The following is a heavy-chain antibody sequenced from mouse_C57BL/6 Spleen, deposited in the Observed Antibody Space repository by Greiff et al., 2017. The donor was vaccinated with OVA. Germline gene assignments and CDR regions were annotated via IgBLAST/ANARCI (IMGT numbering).Heavy chain of an antibody. CDR3: ARGSTMVTTSDYFDY. D-gene: IGHD2-2*01. V-gene: IGHV1-18*01. Sequence: EVQLQQSGPELVKPGASVKIPCKASGYTFTDYNMDWVKQSHGKSLEWIGDINPNTGGTIYNQKFKGKATLTVDKSSSTAYMELRSLTSEDTAVYYCARGSTMVTTSDYFDYWGQGTTLTVSS. J-gene: IGHJ2*01. CDR1: GYTFTDYN. CDR2: INPNTGGT.